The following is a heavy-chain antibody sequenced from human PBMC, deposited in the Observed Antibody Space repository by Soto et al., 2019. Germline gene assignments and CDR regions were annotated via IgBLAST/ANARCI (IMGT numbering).Heavy chain of an antibody. CDR3: ASVSAGHFSSGTLLA. Sequence: PGGSLRLSCAASGFTFSTYAMHWVRQAPGKGLEWVAVISYDGSNEYYVDSVKGRFTISRDNSKNTLYLQMNSLREEDTAVYYFASVSAGHFSSGTLLAWGQGTLGTVSS. V-gene: IGHV3-30-3*01. J-gene: IGHJ5*02. CDR1: GFTFSTYA. CDR2: ISYDGSNE. D-gene: IGHD3-10*01.